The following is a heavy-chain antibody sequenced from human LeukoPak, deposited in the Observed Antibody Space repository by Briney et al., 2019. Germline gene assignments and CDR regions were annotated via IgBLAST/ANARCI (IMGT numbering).Heavy chain of an antibody. V-gene: IGHV4-59*01. CDR3: ARAQLNLLVDFGMDV. CDR2: INYSGST. CDR1: GGSITTYY. J-gene: IGHJ6*02. Sequence: SETLSLTCTVSGGSITTYYWTWIRQPPGKGLEWIGYINYSGSTNYNPSLKSRVTISVDTSKNQFSLKMSSVTAADTAVYYCARAQLNLLVDFGMDVWGQGTTVTVSS. D-gene: IGHD1-1*01.